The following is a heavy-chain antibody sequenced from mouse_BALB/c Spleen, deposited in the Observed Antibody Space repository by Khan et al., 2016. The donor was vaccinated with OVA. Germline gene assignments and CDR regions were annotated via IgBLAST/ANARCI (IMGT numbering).Heavy chain of an antibody. V-gene: IGHV1S137*01. D-gene: IGHD2-1*01. CDR1: GYTFTDYA. CDR3: AREDGNYGAFAD. Sequence: QVQLQQSGPELVRPGVSVKISCKGSGYTFTDYALHWVKHSHAKSLEWIGIISTYSGNSNYNQRFKGKATMTVGKSSSTAYMELARLTSEDSTIYYCAREDGNYGAFADWGQGTLVTVSA. CDR2: ISTYSGNS. J-gene: IGHJ3*01.